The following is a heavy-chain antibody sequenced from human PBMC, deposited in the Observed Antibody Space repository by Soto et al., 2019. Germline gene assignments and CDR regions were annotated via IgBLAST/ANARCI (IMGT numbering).Heavy chain of an antibody. D-gene: IGHD1-26*01. J-gene: IGHJ6*02. CDR1: GFTLSSYP. CDR3: ARTAYSGSYYDHGMDV. Sequence: GGSLRLSCAASGFTLSSYPMHWVRQAPGKGLEWLAVISFDGSNKFYADSVKGRFTISRDNSKNTVYLQLNSLRDEDTTVYFCARTAYSGSYYDHGMDVWGQGTTVTVSS. V-gene: IGHV3-30*04. CDR2: ISFDGSNK.